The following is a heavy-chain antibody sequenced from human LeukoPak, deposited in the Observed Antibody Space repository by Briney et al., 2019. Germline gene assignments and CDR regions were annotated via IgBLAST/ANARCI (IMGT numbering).Heavy chain of an antibody. CDR2: IRSKAYGGTT. V-gene: IGHV3-49*04. CDR1: GFSFSNTW. J-gene: IGHJ4*02. D-gene: IGHD2-15*01. Sequence: GGSLRLSCAASGFSFSNTWMSWVRQAPGKGLEWVGFIRSKAYGGTTEYAASVKGRFTISRDDSKSIAYLQMNSLKTEDTAVYYCTEFIAVWGQGTLVTVSS. CDR3: TEFIAV.